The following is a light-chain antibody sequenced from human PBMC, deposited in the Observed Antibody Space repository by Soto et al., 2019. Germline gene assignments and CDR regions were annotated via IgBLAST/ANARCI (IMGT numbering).Light chain of an antibody. CDR2: KAS. J-gene: IGKJ1*01. Sequence: QVALSLSALSSSIKDIVPITFRASQHINTWLAGYQQNPGKAPKLLILKASSLESGVPSRFSGSGSGTEFTLTIRSLEPDGLGTYYCVQSYRYWTFGQGTKV. V-gene: IGKV1-5*03. CDR1: QHINTW. CDR3: VQSYRYWT.